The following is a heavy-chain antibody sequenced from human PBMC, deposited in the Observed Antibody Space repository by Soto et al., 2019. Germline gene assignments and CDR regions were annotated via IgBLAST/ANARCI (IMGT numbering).Heavy chain of an antibody. Sequence: QVQLQESGPGLVKPSETLSLTCTVSGGSISSYYWCWIRQPPGKGLEWIGYIYYSGSTNYNPSLKSRVTISVDTSKNQFPMKLSSVTAADTAVYYCARHRREYSSGWPDYWGQGTLVTVSS. V-gene: IGHV4-59*08. CDR2: IYYSGST. CDR3: ARHRREYSSGWPDY. D-gene: IGHD6-19*01. CDR1: GGSISSYY. J-gene: IGHJ4*02.